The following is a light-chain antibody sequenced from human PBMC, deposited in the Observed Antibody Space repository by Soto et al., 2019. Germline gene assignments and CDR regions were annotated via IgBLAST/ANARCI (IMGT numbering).Light chain of an antibody. CDR2: AAS. CDR1: QSISNY. Sequence: DIQMTQSPSSLSVSVGDRVTLTCRASQSISNYLNWYQQKPGQAPKLLIYAASSMQSGVPSRFSGSGSETDSPLTISSLQPDDSATYYCQQSFSPLWTFGQGTKVEV. J-gene: IGKJ1*01. CDR3: QQSFSPLWT. V-gene: IGKV1-39*01.